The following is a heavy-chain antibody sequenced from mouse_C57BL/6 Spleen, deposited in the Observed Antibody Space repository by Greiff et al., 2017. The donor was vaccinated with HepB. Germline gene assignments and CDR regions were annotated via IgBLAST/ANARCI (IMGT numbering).Heavy chain of an antibody. CDR2: IDPENGDT. D-gene: IGHD2-5*01. CDR3: TKGYSNYAFAY. Sequence: VHVKQSGAELVRPGASVKLSCTASGFNIKDDYMHWVKQRPEQGLEWIGWIDPENGDTEYASKFQGKATITADTSSNTAYLQLSSLTSEDTAVYYCTKGYSNYAFAYWGQGTLVTVSA. CDR1: GFNIKDDY. V-gene: IGHV14-4*01. J-gene: IGHJ3*01.